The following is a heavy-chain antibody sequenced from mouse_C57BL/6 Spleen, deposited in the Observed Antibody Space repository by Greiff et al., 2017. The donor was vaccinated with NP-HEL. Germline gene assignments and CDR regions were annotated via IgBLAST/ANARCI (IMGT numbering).Heavy chain of an antibody. D-gene: IGHD1-1*01. CDR3: AREGVITTVVENWYFDV. V-gene: IGHV1-81*01. Sequence: VQLQQSGAELARPGASVKLSCKASGYTFTSYGISWVKQRTGQGLEWIGEIYPRSGNTYYNEKFKGKAILTADKSSSTAYMELRSLTSEDAAVYFCAREGVITTVVENWYFDVWGTGTTVTVSS. J-gene: IGHJ1*03. CDR2: IYPRSGNT. CDR1: GYTFTSYG.